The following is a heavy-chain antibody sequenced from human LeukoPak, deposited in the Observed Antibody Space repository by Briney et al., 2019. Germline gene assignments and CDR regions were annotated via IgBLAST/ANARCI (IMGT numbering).Heavy chain of an antibody. D-gene: IGHD6-13*01. J-gene: IGHJ4*02. CDR2: IYTSGST. Sequence: SETLSLTCTVSGGSISSYYWSWIRQPAGKGLEWIGRIYTSGSTNYNPSLKSRVTISVDKSKNQFSLKLSSVTAADTAVYYCAREDLAAAGFDYWGQGTLVTVPS. V-gene: IGHV4-4*07. CDR1: GGSISSYY. CDR3: AREDLAAAGFDY.